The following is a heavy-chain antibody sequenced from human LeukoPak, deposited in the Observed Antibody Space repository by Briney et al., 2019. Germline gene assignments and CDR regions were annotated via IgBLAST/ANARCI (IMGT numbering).Heavy chain of an antibody. CDR1: GYTFNNHY. V-gene: IGHV1-46*02. D-gene: IGHD3-22*01. CDR3: ARVLGSSGYYFDY. CDR2: INPSGGST. J-gene: IGHJ4*02. Sequence: GASVKVSCKASGYTFNNHYMYWVRQAPGQGLEWMGVINPSGGSTSYAQKFQGRVTMTRDTSTSTVYMELNSLRSEDTAVYYCARVLGSSGYYFDYWGQGTLVTVSS.